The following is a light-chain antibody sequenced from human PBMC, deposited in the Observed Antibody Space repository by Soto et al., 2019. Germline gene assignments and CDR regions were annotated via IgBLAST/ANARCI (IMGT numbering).Light chain of an antibody. V-gene: IGLV2-14*01. CDR1: SSDVGVYNY. J-gene: IGLJ3*02. Sequence: QSALTQPASVSGSPGQSITISCTGTSSDVGVYNYVAWYQQHTGKAPKLMIYDVSNRPSGVSNRFSGSKSGNTASLTISGLQAEDEADYYCSSYTSSSTLFGVFGGGTKRTV. CDR3: SSYTSSSTLFGV. CDR2: DVS.